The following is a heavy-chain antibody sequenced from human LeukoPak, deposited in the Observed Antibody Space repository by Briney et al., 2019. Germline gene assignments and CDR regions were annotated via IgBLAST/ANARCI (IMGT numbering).Heavy chain of an antibody. Sequence: ASVKVSCKASGNIFTNYHLHWVRLAPGRGLEWMGAVYTDGGTKTNTRSFQDRVTMPRDVSTRTVYMELSSLNSEDTAVYYCATEAPGSYRFDNWGQEILVTVSS. J-gene: IGHJ4*02. CDR1: GNIFTNYH. V-gene: IGHV1-46*01. CDR2: VYTDGGTK. D-gene: IGHD3-10*01. CDR3: ATEAPGSYRFDN.